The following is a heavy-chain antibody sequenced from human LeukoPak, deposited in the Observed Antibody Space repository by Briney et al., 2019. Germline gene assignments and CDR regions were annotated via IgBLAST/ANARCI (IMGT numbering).Heavy chain of an antibody. Sequence: SGTLSLTCAVSGGSISRSNWWSWVRQPPGKGLEWIGEIYHSGSTNYNPSLKSRVNISVDKSKNQFSLKLSSVTAADTAVYYCARALTTVTQYYFDYWGQGALVTVSS. V-gene: IGHV4-4*02. CDR2: IYHSGST. D-gene: IGHD4-17*01. J-gene: IGHJ4*02. CDR3: ARALTTVTQYYFDY. CDR1: GGSISRSNW.